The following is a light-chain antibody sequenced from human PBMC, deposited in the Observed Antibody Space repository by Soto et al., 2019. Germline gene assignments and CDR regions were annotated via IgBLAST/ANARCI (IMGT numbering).Light chain of an antibody. CDR3: KQSYSAPRT. CDR1: QSISSY. CDR2: AAY. J-gene: IGKJ1*01. Sequence: DIQMTQSPSSLSASVGDRVTITCRASQSISSYVNWYQQKPGKAPGLLIYAAYSLQSGVPSRFSGSGSGTDFTLTISSLQPEDFATYYCKQSYSAPRTFGQGTKVDIK. V-gene: IGKV1-39*01.